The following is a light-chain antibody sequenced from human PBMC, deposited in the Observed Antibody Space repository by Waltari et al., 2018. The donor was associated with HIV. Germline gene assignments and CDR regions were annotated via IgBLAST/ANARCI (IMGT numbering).Light chain of an antibody. Sequence: DIQMTQSPSSLSASVGDRVTITCQASQGISDYLNWYQQKPGKAPKLLIYDASLLYPGVPSRFSGSGSATYFTLTISRLQPEDIATYYCQKYDDPSLTFGGGTTVQI. J-gene: IGKJ4*01. V-gene: IGKV1-33*01. CDR3: QKYDDPSLT. CDR2: DAS. CDR1: QGISDY.